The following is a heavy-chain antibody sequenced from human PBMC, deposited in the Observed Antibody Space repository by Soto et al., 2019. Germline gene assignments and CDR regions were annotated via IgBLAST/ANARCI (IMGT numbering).Heavy chain of an antibody. V-gene: IGHV3-33*01. CDR2: IRFDGSNE. CDR3: ARDRIGGTVFRGYLDY. J-gene: IGHJ4*02. CDR1: GGIFHGYG. D-gene: IGHD1-7*01. Sequence: GGSLRLSCAVPGGIFHGYGMHWVRQAPGKGLEWVAIIRFDGSNEEYADSVKGRFTISRDNSKNTSYLQMNTLGAEDTAVYYCARDRIGGTVFRGYLDYWGRGTVVTVSS.